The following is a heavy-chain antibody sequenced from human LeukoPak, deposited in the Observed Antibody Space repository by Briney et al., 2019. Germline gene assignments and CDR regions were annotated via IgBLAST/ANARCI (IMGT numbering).Heavy chain of an antibody. CDR1: GFTFRSYA. CDR2: ISGSGT. Sequence: PGGSLRLSCATSGFTFRSYAMIWVRQAPERGLQWVSGISGSGTYYADFAKGRFTISRDNSKNTLYLQMNSLRAEDTAVYYCAKEGSGWGSNYFDYWGQGTLVTVSS. V-gene: IGHV3-23*01. D-gene: IGHD6-19*01. CDR3: AKEGSGWGSNYFDY. J-gene: IGHJ4*02.